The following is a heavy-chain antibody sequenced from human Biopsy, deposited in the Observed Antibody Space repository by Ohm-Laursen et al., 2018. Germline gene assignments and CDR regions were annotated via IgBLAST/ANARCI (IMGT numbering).Heavy chain of an antibody. J-gene: IGHJ4*02. D-gene: IGHD3-3*01. CDR1: GYTFTNYG. CDR2: ISPYNGDT. CDR3: ARDRWPHVTLLGLVVFDF. V-gene: IGHV1-18*01. Sequence: SVNVSCKASGYTFTNYGISWVRQAPGQGLEWMGWISPYNGDTDYVQKLQGRVTRTTDTSTSTAYMDLRSLRSDDTAVYYCARDRWPHVTLLGLVVFDFWGQGTLVIVSS.